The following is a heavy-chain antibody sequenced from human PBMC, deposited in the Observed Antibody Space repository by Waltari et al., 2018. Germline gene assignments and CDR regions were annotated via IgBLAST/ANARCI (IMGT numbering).Heavy chain of an antibody. CDR1: GGSISSSNW. CDR2: IYHSGST. J-gene: IGHJ6*02. Sequence: QVQLQESGPGLVKPSGTLSLTCAVPGGSISSSNWWSWVRQPPGKGLEWIGEIYHSGSTNYNPSLKSRVTISVDKSKNQFSLKLSSVTAASQAVYYCARVILSITPATGGMDVWGQGTTVTVSS. CDR3: ARVILSITPATGGMDV. D-gene: IGHD3-16*01. V-gene: IGHV4-4*02.